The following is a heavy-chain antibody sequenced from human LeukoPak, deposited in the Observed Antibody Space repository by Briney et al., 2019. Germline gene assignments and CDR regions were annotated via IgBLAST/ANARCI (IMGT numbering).Heavy chain of an antibody. CDR2: INPNSGGT. V-gene: IGHV1-2*02. CDR3: ARDRWMITFGGACYFDY. CDR1: GYTFTVYY. D-gene: IGHD3-16*01. J-gene: IGHJ4*02. Sequence: GASVKVSCKASGYTFTVYYMHWVRQAPGQGLEWMGWINPNSGGTNYAQKFQGRVTMTRDTSISTAYMELSRLRSDDTAVYYCARDRWMITFGGACYFDYWGQGTLVTVSS.